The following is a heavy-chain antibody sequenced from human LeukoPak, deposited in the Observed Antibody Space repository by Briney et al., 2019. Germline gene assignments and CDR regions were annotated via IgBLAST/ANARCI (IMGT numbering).Heavy chain of an antibody. CDR1: GFTFSSYA. D-gene: IGHD3-10*01. J-gene: IGHJ4*02. Sequence: GGSLRLSCAASGFTFSSYAMHWVRQAPGKGLEWVAVISYDGSNKYYADSVKGRFTISRDNSKNTLYLQMNSLRAEDTAVYYCARDQAGSGHYADYWGQGTLVTVSS. CDR3: ARDQAGSGHYADY. CDR2: ISYDGSNK. V-gene: IGHV3-30*04.